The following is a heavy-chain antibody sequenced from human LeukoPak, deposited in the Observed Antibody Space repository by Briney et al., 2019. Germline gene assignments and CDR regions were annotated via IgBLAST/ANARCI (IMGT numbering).Heavy chain of an antibody. J-gene: IGHJ4*02. CDR2: ISSSSSYI. CDR3: AKGTGRSSSSLDY. V-gene: IGHV3-21*04. D-gene: IGHD2-2*01. Sequence: PGGSLRLSCAASGFTFSSYSMNWVRQAPGKGLEWVSSISSSSSYIYYADSVKGRFTISRDNSKNTLYLQMNSLRAEDTAVYYCAKGTGRSSSSLDYWGQGTLVTVSS. CDR1: GFTFSSYS.